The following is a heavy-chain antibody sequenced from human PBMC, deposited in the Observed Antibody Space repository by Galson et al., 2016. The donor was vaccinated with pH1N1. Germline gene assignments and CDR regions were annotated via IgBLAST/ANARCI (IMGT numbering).Heavy chain of an antibody. Sequence: SLRLSCAASGFTFSHYAMHWVRQAPGKGLEWVAVISYVESNKDYADSVKGRFTVSRDNSKNTLSLQMNSLRAEDTALYYCARDHVYGDYFERFFDLWGRGTLVTVSS. V-gene: IGHV3-30-3*01. CDR3: ARDHVYGDYFERFFDL. J-gene: IGHJ2*01. CDR2: ISYVESNK. CDR1: GFTFSHYA. D-gene: IGHD4-17*01.